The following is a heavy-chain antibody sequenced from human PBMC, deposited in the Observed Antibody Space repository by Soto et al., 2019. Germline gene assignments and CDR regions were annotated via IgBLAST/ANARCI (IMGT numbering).Heavy chain of an antibody. CDR2: IIDSGAST. J-gene: IGHJ6*02. Sequence: GGSLRLSCAASGCTFSSCAIGWVRQAPGKGLEWVSDIIDSGASTYYADSVKGRFTISRDNSKSTLYLQMNSLRAEDTALYYCAKGRSYYYYYGVDVWGQGTTVTVSS. CDR1: GCTFSSCA. CDR3: AKGRSYYYYYGVDV. V-gene: IGHV3-23*01.